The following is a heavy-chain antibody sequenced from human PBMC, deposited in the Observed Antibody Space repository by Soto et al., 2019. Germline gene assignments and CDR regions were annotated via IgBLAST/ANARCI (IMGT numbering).Heavy chain of an antibody. CDR2: ISPYNGDT. J-gene: IGHJ6*03. V-gene: IGHV1-18*01. CDR1: GYTFTTYG. Sequence: ASVKVSCKASGYTFTTYGISWVRQAPGQGLEWMGWISPYNGDTRYAERFQGRLTMTTDTSATSAYMELRTLSSDDRAVYFCARALSMAQYYYYMDVWGKGTTVTVSS. CDR3: ARALSMAQYYYYMDV.